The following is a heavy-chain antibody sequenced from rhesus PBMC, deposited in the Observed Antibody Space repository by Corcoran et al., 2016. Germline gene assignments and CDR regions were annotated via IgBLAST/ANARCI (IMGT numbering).Heavy chain of an antibody. CDR1: GYTFTIYS. D-gene: IGHD5-12*01. CDR2: NNPSNANT. CDR3: ARGLGYPYDY. V-gene: IGHV1-200*01. J-gene: IGHJ4*01. Sequence: QVQLVQSGAEVKKPGASVKLSCKASGYTFTIYSLHWVRQAPGQGLEWKGWNNPSNANTGDEQKFQGRVTMTRDTSTTTAYMELSSLRSEDTAVYYCARGLGYPYDYWGQGVLVTVSS.